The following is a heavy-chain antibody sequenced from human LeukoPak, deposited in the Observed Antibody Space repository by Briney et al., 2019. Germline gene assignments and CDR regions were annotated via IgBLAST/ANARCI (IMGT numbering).Heavy chain of an antibody. D-gene: IGHD2-2*02. J-gene: IGHJ5*02. CDR1: GFTFSSYG. CDR3: AKGGVPAAIRWFDP. Sequence: QPGGSLRLSCAASGFTFSSYGMHWVRQAPGKGLEWVAFIRYDGSNKYYADSVKGRFTISRDNSKNTLYLQMNSLRAEDTAVYYCAKGGVPAAIRWFDPWGQGTLVTVSS. V-gene: IGHV3-30*02. CDR2: IRYDGSNK.